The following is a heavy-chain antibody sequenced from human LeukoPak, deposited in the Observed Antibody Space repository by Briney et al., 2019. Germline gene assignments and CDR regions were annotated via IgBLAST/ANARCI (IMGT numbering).Heavy chain of an antibody. Sequence: SETLSLTCTVSGGSISSGGYYWSWIRQHPGKGLEWIGYIYYSGSTYYNPSLKSRVTISVDTSKNQFSLKLSSVTAADTAVYYCAGALNKRGPSDYWGQGTLVTVSS. CDR2: IYYSGST. J-gene: IGHJ4*02. V-gene: IGHV4-31*03. CDR1: GGSISSGGYY. CDR3: AGALNKRGPSDY. D-gene: IGHD3-10*01.